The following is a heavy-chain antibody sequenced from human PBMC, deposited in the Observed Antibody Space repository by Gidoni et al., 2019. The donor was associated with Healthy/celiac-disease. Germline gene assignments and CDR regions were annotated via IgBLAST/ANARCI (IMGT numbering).Heavy chain of an antibody. V-gene: IGHV4-34*01. Sequence: LEWIGEINHSGSTNYNPSLKSRVTISVDTSNNQFSLKLSSVTAADTAVYYCARVITFGGVIVIPGDTFDIWGQGTMVTVSS. CDR2: INHSGST. D-gene: IGHD3-16*02. CDR3: ARVITFGGVIVIPGDTFDI. J-gene: IGHJ3*02.